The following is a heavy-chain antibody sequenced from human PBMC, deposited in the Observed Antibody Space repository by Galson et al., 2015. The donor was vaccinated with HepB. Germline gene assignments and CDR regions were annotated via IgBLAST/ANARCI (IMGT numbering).Heavy chain of an antibody. CDR1: GFTFSSYG. Sequence: LRLSCAASGFTFSSYGMHWVRQAPGKGLEWVAVISYDGSNKYYADSVKGRFTISRDNSKNTLYLQMNSLRAEDTAVYYCAKELKMEGAFDIWGQGTMVTVSS. D-gene: IGHD5-24*01. CDR3: AKELKMEGAFDI. J-gene: IGHJ3*02. V-gene: IGHV3-30*18. CDR2: ISYDGSNK.